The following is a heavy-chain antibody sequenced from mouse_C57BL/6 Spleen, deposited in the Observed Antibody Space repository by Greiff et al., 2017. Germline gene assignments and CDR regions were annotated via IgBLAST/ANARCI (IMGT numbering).Heavy chain of an antibody. Sequence: EVKLVESGGGLVKPGGSLKLSCAASGFPFSDYGMHWVRQAPEKGLEWVAYISSGSSTIYYADTVKGRFTISRDNAKNTLFLQMTSLRSEETAMYYCARRLRCVDDWGQGTSVTVSS. D-gene: IGHD1-1*01. CDR1: GFPFSDYG. V-gene: IGHV5-17*01. J-gene: IGHJ4*01. CDR3: ARRLRCVDD. CDR2: ISSGSSTI.